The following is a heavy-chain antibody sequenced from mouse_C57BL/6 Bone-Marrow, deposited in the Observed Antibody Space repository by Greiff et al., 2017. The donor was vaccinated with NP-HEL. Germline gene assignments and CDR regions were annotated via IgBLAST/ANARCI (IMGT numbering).Heavy chain of an antibody. Sequence: EAGEERGRKGASGKPPFPSSFSPFTYSYIHFFNHTPLHGLEWIGAIDPEPGGTAYNQKFKGKAILTADKSSSTAYMELRSLTSEDSAVYYCTWAGSSYFDYWGQGTTLTVSS. J-gene: IGHJ2*01. CDR2: IDPEPGGT. D-gene: IGHD1-1*01. CDR3: TWAGSSYFDY. V-gene: IGHV1-15*01. CDR1: FSPFTYSY.